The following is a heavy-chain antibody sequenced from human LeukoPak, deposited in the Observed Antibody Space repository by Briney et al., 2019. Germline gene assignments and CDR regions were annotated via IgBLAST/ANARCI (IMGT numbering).Heavy chain of an antibody. CDR3: AKDRGYGDYVTSYYGMDL. J-gene: IGHJ6*02. V-gene: IGHV3-23*01. CDR2: RSGSGGST. Sequence: LAGGSLRLSCAASGFTFSSYAMSWVRQAPGKGLELVSARSGSGGSTYYADSVKGRFTISRDNSKNTLYLHMNSLRAEATAVYYCAKDRGYGDYVTSYYGMDLWGQGTTVTVSS. CDR1: GFTFSSYA. D-gene: IGHD4-17*01.